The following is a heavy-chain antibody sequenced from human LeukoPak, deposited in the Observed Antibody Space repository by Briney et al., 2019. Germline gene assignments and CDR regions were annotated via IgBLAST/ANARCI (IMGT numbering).Heavy chain of an antibody. CDR2: MNPNSGNT. D-gene: IGHD3-22*01. Sequence: ASVKVSCKASGGTFSSYAISWVRQATGQGLEWMGWMNPNSGNTGYAQKFQGRVTMTRNTSISTAYMELSSLRSEDTAVYYCAREGPARDSSGYSYWGQGTLVTVSS. V-gene: IGHV1-8*02. CDR3: AREGPARDSSGYSY. J-gene: IGHJ4*02. CDR1: GGTFSSYA.